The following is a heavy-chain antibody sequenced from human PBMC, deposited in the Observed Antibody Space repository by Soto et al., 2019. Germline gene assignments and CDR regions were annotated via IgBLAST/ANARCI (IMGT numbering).Heavy chain of an antibody. Sequence: EVQLVESGGGLVQPGGSLKLSCAASGFTFSGSAMHWVRQASGKGLEWVGRIRSKANSYATAYAASVKGRFTISRHDSKNTAYLQLNSLKPEDTGLYYCTMPTVTTWGYWGQGTLVTVSS. D-gene: IGHD4-17*01. CDR1: GFTFSGSA. CDR3: TMPTVTTWGY. J-gene: IGHJ4*02. CDR2: IRSKANSYAT. V-gene: IGHV3-73*01.